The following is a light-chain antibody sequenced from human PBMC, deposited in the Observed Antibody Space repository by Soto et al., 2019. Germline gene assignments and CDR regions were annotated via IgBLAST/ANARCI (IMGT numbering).Light chain of an antibody. CDR1: SGHSTYT. CDR3: QTWGTGYAV. Sequence: QLVLTQSPSASASLGASVKLTCTLSSGHSTYTIAWHQQQPEKGPRYLMNINSDGSHTKGDGIPDRFSGSSSGAERYLTISRLKSEDEADYYCQTWGTGYAVFGGGTQLTVL. V-gene: IGLV4-69*01. J-gene: IGLJ7*01. CDR2: INSDGSH.